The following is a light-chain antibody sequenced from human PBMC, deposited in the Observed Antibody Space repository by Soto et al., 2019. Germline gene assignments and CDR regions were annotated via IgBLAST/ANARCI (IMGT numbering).Light chain of an antibody. V-gene: IGLV2-14*01. Sequence: QSVLTQPASVSGSPGQSITISCTGISSDVGGYDYVSWYQQHPGKAPKLMIYNVRNRPSGVSNRFSGSKAGNTASLTISGLQAEDEAAYYCSSYTSSSTVVFGGGTKLTVL. CDR2: NVR. CDR3: SSYTSSSTVV. J-gene: IGLJ2*01. CDR1: SSDVGGYDY.